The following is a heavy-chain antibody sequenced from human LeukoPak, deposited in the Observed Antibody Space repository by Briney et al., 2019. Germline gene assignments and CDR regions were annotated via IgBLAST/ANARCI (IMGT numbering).Heavy chain of an antibody. J-gene: IGHJ3*01. CDR2: ISSSSNYI. Sequence: GGSLRLSCAASGFTFSSYNMNWVRQAPGKGLEWVSSISSSSNYIYYADSVKGRFTISRDNAKNSLYLQMNSLRAEDTAVYYCARDWGTWHAFDFWGQGTVVTVSS. CDR3: ARDWGTWHAFDF. D-gene: IGHD3-16*01. CDR1: GFTFSSYN. V-gene: IGHV3-21*01.